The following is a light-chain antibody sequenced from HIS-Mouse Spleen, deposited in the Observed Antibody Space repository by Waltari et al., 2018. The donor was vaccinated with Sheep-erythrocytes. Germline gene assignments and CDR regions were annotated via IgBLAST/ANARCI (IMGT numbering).Light chain of an antibody. V-gene: IGLV1-40*01. J-gene: IGLJ2*01. Sequence: QSVLTQPPSVSGAPGQRVTISCTGSSSNIGAGYDVHWYQQLPGTAPKLLIYGKSHRPSGGPDRFSGSKSGTSASLAITGLQAEDEADYYCQSYDSSLSGSVFGGGTKLTVL. CDR1: SSNIGAGYD. CDR2: GKS. CDR3: QSYDSSLSGSV.